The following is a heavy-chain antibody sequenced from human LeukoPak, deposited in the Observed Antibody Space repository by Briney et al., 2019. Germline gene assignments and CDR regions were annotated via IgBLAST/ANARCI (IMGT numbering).Heavy chain of an antibody. Sequence: GGSLRLSCAASGFTFSNFGMHWVRQAPGKGLEWVAFIRFDGTSEFYADSVKARFTISRDNSKNTLYLQMNSLRAEDTAVYYCARRAGAYSHPYDYWGQGTLVTVSS. CDR1: GFTFSNFG. CDR2: IRFDGTSE. J-gene: IGHJ4*02. V-gene: IGHV3-30*02. CDR3: ARRAGAYSHPYDY. D-gene: IGHD4/OR15-4a*01.